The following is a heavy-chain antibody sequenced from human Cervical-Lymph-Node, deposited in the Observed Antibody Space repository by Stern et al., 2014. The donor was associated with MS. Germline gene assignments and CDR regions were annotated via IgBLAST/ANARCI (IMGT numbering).Heavy chain of an antibody. Sequence: VQLVQSGAEVRKPGASVTVSCPASGYTFTSYYLPWVRQAPGQGLEWMGMINPTSGSTSSAQKFQGRVTMTRDSSTSTVNMQLRSLISDDAALYFCARDRYQSDSFHSGSRGLDVWGQGTTVTVSS. J-gene: IGHJ6*02. CDR3: ARDRYQSDSFHSGSRGLDV. V-gene: IGHV1-46*01. CDR2: INPTSGST. CDR1: GYTFTSYY. D-gene: IGHD6-25*01.